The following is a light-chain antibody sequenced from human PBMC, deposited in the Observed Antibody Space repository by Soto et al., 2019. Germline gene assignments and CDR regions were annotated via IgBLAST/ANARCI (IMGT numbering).Light chain of an antibody. Sequence: QSVLTQPASVSGSPGQSITISCTGTSSDVGRYNLVSWYQHHPGKAPKLMIYEGNKRPSGVYKRFSGSKSGNTASLTISGLQAEDEADYYCCSFAGSSTYVFGTGTKVTVL. CDR3: CSFAGSSTYV. CDR1: SSDVGRYNL. J-gene: IGLJ1*01. CDR2: EGN. V-gene: IGLV2-23*01.